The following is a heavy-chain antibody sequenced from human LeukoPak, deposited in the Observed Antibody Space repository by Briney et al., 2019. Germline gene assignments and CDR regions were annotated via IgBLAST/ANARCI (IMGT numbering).Heavy chain of an antibody. Sequence: ASVKVSCKASGYTFTGHYIHWVRQAPGQGLEWMGWINPNSGGTNYAQKFQGRVTMTRDTSISTAYMELSRLRSDDTAVYYCARDNDDSTGWLEYYFDYWGQGTLVTVSS. CDR2: INPNSGGT. CDR1: GYTFTGHY. D-gene: IGHD3-22*01. CDR3: ARDNDDSTGWLEYYFDY. V-gene: IGHV1-2*02. J-gene: IGHJ4*02.